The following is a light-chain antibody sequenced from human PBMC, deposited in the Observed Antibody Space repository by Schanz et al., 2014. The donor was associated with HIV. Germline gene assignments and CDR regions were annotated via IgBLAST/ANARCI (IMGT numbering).Light chain of an antibody. CDR3: SSYTSTNTVI. J-gene: IGLJ2*01. CDR2: DVF. V-gene: IGLV2-14*03. CDR1: SSDFSRSDY. Sequence: QSALTQPASVSGSPGQSVTISCTSTSSDFSRSDYVCWYQHHPGKAPKLLVYDVFVRPSGVSDRFSGSKSGNTASLTISGLQADDEADYYCSSYTSTNTVIFGGGTKLTVL.